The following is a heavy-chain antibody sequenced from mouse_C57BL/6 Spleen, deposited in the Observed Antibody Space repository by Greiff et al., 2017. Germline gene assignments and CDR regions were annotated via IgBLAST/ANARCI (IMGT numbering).Heavy chain of an antibody. CDR2: ISSGSSTI. CDR1: GFTFSDYG. J-gene: IGHJ1*03. Sequence: DVMLVESGGGLVKPGGSLKLSCAASGFTFSDYGMHWVRQAPEKGLEWVAYISSGSSTIYYADTVKGRFTISRDNAKNTLFLQMTSLRSEDTAMYYCAWAYYSNHWYFDVWGTGTTVTVAS. D-gene: IGHD2-5*01. CDR3: AWAYYSNHWYFDV. V-gene: IGHV5-17*01.